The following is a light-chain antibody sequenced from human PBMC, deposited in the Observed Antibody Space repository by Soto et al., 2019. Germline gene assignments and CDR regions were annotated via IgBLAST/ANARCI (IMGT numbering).Light chain of an antibody. CDR1: QSVRTK. Sequence: IVITQSPDTLYVSPGAGATLSCRASQSVRTKLAWYQQKAGQAPRLLIYGASTRATGIPDRFSGSGSGTEFTLTISSLQSEDFAVYDCQQYNSWPPITFGQGTRLEIK. V-gene: IGKV3-15*01. CDR3: QQYNSWPPIT. J-gene: IGKJ5*01. CDR2: GAS.